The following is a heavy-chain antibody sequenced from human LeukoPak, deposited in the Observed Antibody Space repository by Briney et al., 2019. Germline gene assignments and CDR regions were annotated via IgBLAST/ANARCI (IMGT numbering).Heavy chain of an antibody. D-gene: IGHD3-22*01. Sequence: KSSETLSLTCTVSGGTISSYYWSWIRQPPGKGLEWIGYIYYSGSTNYNPSLKGRVTISVDTSKNQFSLKLNSVTAADTAVYYCARGGADYDSSGLIDYWGQGTLVTVSS. CDR1: GGTISSYY. J-gene: IGHJ4*02. V-gene: IGHV4-59*01. CDR3: ARGGADYDSSGLIDY. CDR2: IYYSGST.